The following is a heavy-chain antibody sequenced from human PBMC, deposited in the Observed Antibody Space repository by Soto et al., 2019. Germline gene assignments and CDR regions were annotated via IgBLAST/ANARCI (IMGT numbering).Heavy chain of an antibody. CDR2: ISYDGSNK. V-gene: IGHV3-30*03. Sequence: GGSLRLSCAASGFTFSSYGMHWVRQAPGKGLEWVAVISYDGSNKYYADSVKGRFTISIDNSKNTLYLQMNSLRAEDTAVYYCATEKVPAANYYYYCMDVWGKGTTVTVSS. CDR1: GFTFSSYG. CDR3: ATEKVPAANYYYYCMDV. D-gene: IGHD2-2*01. J-gene: IGHJ6*03.